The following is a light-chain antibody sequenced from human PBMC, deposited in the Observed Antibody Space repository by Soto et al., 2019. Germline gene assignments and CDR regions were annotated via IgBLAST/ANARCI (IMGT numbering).Light chain of an antibody. V-gene: IGKV3-20*01. J-gene: IGKJ2*01. CDR1: QSVSSSY. CDR3: QPYGSSPPYT. Sequence: EIVLTQSPGTLSLSPGERATLSCRASQSVSSSYLAWYQQKPGQAPRFLIYGASSRATGIPDRFSGSGSGKDFTLTISRLEPEDFAVYYCQPYGSSPPYTFGQGTKLEIK. CDR2: GAS.